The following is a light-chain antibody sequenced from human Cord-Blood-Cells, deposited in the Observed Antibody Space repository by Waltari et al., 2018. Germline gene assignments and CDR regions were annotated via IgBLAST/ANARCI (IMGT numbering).Light chain of an antibody. J-gene: IGLJ3*02. Sequence: QSVLTQPPSASGTPGQRVTISCSGSSSNTGSKYVYWYQQLPGTAPKLLIYRNHRRPSGVPDRFSGSKSGTSAALAISGLRSEDEADYYCAAWDDSLSGRVFGGGTKLTVL. CDR1: SSNTGSKY. CDR3: AAWDDSLSGRV. V-gene: IGLV1-47*01. CDR2: RNH.